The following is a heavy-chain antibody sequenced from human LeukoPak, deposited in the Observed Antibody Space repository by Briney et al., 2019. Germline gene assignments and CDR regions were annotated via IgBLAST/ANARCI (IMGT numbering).Heavy chain of an antibody. Sequence: PGGSLGLSCAASVFSVSSNCMSWVRQAPGKGLEWVSVIYITGSTYYADSVKGRFTISRDNSKNTLYLQMNSLRAEDTAVYYCARGGNPYSSNWYYFDYWGQGTLVTVSS. CDR1: VFSVSSNC. D-gene: IGHD6-13*01. CDR2: IYITGST. V-gene: IGHV3-53*01. J-gene: IGHJ4*02. CDR3: ARGGNPYSSNWYYFDY.